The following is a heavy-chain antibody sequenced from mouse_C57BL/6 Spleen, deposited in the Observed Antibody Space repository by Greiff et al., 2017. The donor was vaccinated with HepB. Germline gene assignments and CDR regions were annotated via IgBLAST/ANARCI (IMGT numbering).Heavy chain of an antibody. Sequence: VQLQQSGPELVKPGASVKISCKASGYAFSSSWMNWVKQRPGKGLEWIGRIYPGDGDTNYNGKFKGKATLTADKSSSTAYMQLSSLTSEDSAVYFCAREAGMVIVDYWGQGTTLTVAS. CDR2: IYPGDGDT. CDR3: AREAGMVIVDY. D-gene: IGHD2-2*01. J-gene: IGHJ2*01. CDR1: GYAFSSSW. V-gene: IGHV1-82*01.